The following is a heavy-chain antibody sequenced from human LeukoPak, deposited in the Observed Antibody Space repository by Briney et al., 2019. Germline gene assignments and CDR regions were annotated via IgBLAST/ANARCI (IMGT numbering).Heavy chain of an antibody. V-gene: IGHV1-8*01. CDR1: GYTFTSYD. Sequence: ASVKVSCKASGYTFTSYDINWVRQATGQGLEWMGWMNPNSGNAGYAQKFQGRVTMTRNTSISTACMELSSLRSEDTAVYYCARGLGSSSWYVYYYYYMDVWGKGTTVTISS. D-gene: IGHD6-13*01. CDR2: MNPNSGNA. J-gene: IGHJ6*03. CDR3: ARGLGSSSWYVYYYYYMDV.